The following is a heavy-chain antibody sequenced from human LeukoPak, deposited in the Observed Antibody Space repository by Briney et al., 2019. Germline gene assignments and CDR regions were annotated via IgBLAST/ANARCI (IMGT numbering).Heavy chain of an antibody. D-gene: IGHD3-9*01. CDR1: GGSISSGGYY. CDR2: IYYSGST. CDR3: ARVLRYFDWLVWFDP. V-gene: IGHV4-31*03. J-gene: IGHJ5*02. Sequence: SQTLSLTCTVSGGSISSGGYYWSWIRQHPGKGLEWIGYIYYSGSTYYNPSLKSRVTISVDTSKNQFSLKLSSVAAADTAVYYCARVLRYFDWLVWFDPWGQGTLVTVSS.